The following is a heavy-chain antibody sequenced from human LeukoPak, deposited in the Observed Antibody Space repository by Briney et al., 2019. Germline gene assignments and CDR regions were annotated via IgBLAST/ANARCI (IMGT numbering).Heavy chain of an antibody. V-gene: IGHV3-15*01. CDR3: TTPDSSGIDY. CDR1: GFTFSNAW. D-gene: IGHD6-25*01. CDR2: IKSKAEGGTT. J-gene: IGHJ4*02. Sequence: RTGGSLRLCCAASGFTFSNAWVSRGRQAPAKVLELVGRIKSKAEGGTTDSAAPEQGRFNISRDDSNNTLYLQMNSLKTEDTAVYYCTTPDSSGIDYWGQGTLVTVSS.